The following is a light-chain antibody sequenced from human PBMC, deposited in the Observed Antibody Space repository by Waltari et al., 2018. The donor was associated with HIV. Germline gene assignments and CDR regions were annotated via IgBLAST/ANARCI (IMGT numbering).Light chain of an antibody. CDR3: SSFAGTHKL. CDR2: EVT. Sequence: QSALPQSPSASGSPGQSVNISCSGANSDISDYNYYSWYQQHSDRPPKLIIFEVTKRPSGVPDRFSGSKSGNTASLFVSGLQPEDEATYFCSSFAGTHKLFGGGTKLTVL. J-gene: IGLJ2*01. V-gene: IGLV2-8*01. CDR1: NSDISDYNY.